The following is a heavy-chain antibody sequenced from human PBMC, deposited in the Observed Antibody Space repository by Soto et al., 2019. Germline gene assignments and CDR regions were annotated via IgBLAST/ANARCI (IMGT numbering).Heavy chain of an antibody. Sequence: GPTLVNPTETLTLTCTVSGFSLSNARMGVSWISQPPGKALEWLAHIFSNDEKSYSTSLKSSLTISKDTTKSQVVLTMTNMDPVGTATDYFAWIPYLYGDYFDYWGQGTLVTVSS. CDR3: AWIPYLYGDYFDY. J-gene: IGHJ4*02. D-gene: IGHD4-17*01. CDR2: IFSNDEK. V-gene: IGHV2-26*01. CDR1: GFSLSNARMG.